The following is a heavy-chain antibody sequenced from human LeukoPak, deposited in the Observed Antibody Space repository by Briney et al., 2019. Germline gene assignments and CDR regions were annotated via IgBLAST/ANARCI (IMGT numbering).Heavy chain of an antibody. J-gene: IGHJ5*02. V-gene: IGHV3-53*01. CDR2: IYSGGST. Sequence: ETLSLTCAVYGGSFSGYYWSWVRQAPGKGLEWVSVIYSGGSTYYADSVKGRFTISRDNSKNTLYLQMNSLRAEDTAVYYCARGAPGIKAGFDPWGQGTLVTVSS. CDR3: ARGAPGIKAGFDP. CDR1: GGSFSGYY. D-gene: IGHD6-13*01.